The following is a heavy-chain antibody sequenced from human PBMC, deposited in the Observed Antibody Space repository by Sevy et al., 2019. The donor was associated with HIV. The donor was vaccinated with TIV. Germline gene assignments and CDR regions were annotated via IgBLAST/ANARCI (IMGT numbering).Heavy chain of an antibody. CDR2: IDTTTGNP. CDR3: ARAPPATSLLVPRGFQY. D-gene: IGHD6-13*01. Sequence: ASVKVSCKASGYTFNTYVLNWVRQAPGQGLEWMGWIDTTTGNPSYAQAFKGRFVFSLDTSVNTAYLQISSLKAEDTAIYYCARAPPATSLLVPRGFQYWGQGTLVTVSS. V-gene: IGHV7-4-1*02. CDR1: GYTFNTYV. J-gene: IGHJ1*01.